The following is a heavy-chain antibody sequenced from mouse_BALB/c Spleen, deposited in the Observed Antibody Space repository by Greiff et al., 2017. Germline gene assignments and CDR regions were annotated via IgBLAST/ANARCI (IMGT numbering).Heavy chain of an antibody. CDR2: INPSTGYT. CDR1: GYTFTSYW. J-gene: IGHJ4*01. D-gene: IGHD2-10*01. V-gene: IGHV1-7*01. Sequence: QVQLQQSGAELAKPGASVKMSCKASGYTFTSYWMHWVKQRPGQGLEWIGYINPSTGYTEYNQKFKDKATLTADKSSSTAYMQLSSLTSEDSAVYYCAILLWQRDYAMDYWGQGTSVTVSS. CDR3: AILLWQRDYAMDY.